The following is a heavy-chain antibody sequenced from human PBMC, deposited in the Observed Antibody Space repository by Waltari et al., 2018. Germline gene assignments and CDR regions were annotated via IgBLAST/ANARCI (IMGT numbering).Heavy chain of an antibody. V-gene: IGHV4-38-2*01. CDR3: ARVSMGTITSSDAFDI. D-gene: IGHD2-2*01. CDR2: IHHSGNV. Sequence: QVQLQESGPGLVKPSETLSLTCAVPGYSISSAYYWGWTRQPPGKGLEWIGSIHHSGNVYYNPSLKSRVTVSLDTSKNQFSLKLTSMTAADTAVYYCARVSMGTITSSDAFDIWGPGTMVTVSS. J-gene: IGHJ3*02. CDR1: GYSISSAYY.